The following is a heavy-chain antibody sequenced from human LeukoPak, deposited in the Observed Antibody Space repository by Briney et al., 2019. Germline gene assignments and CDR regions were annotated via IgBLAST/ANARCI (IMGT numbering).Heavy chain of an antibody. V-gene: IGHV1-69*13. J-gene: IGHJ4*02. D-gene: IGHD6-13*01. CDR2: IIPMFGTA. CDR1: GGTFSSYA. CDR3: ARDGSSSSWYGGDY. Sequence: SVKVSCKSSGGTFSSYAISWVRQAPGQGLEWMGGIIPMFGTANYAQKFQGRVTITADESTSTAYMELSSLRSEDTAVYYCARDGSSSSWYGGDYWGQGTLVTVSS.